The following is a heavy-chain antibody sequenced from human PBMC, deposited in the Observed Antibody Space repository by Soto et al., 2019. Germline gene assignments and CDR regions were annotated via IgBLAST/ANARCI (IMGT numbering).Heavy chain of an antibody. V-gene: IGHV4-61*05. CDR3: ARLWFGDPPGWFDP. CDR2: IYYSGST. D-gene: IGHD3-10*01. CDR1: GGCISSSSYF. Sequence: PSETLSLTCTVSGGCISSSSYFWGWIRQPPGKGLEWIGYIYYSGSTNYNPSLKSRVTISVDTSKNQFSLKLSSVTAADTAVYYCARLWFGDPPGWFDPWGQGTLVTVSS. J-gene: IGHJ5*02.